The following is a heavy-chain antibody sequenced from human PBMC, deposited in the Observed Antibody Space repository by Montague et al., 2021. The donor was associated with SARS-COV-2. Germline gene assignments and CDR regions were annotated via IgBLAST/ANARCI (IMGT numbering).Heavy chain of an antibody. J-gene: IGHJ4*02. Sequence: SETLSLTCTVSGGSISSYYWSWIRQPPGKGLEWIGYIYYSGSTNXNPSLKSRVTISVDTSKNQFSLKLSSVAAADTAVYYCARAPVAHITIFGVVTSSDYWGQGTLVAVSS. CDR1: GGSISSYY. CDR3: ARAPVAHITIFGVVTSSDY. D-gene: IGHD3-3*01. CDR2: IYYSGST. V-gene: IGHV4-59*01.